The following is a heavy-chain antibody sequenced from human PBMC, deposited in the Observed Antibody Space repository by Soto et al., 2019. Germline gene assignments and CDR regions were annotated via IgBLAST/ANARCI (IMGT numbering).Heavy chain of an antibody. CDR3: ARFTRGSSGDY. J-gene: IGHJ4*02. CDR1: GFTFNTYW. Sequence: GSLRLSCVASGFTFNTYWMSWVRQAPGKGLEWVANIKEDGSDKYYVDSVKGRFTISRDNAKNLLYLQMNSLGAGDTAMYYCARFTRGSSGDYWGQGTLVTVSS. V-gene: IGHV3-7*01. D-gene: IGHD6-25*01. CDR2: IKEDGSDK.